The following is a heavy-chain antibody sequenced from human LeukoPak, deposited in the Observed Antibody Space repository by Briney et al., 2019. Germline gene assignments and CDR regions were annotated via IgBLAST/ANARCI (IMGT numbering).Heavy chain of an antibody. Sequence: NTSETLFLTCTVSGGPISSYYWSWIRQPPGKGLEWIGYIYYSGSTNYNPSLKSRVTISVDTSKNQFSLKLSSVTAADTAVYYCARSNVDTAMDYYYYYMDVWGKGTTVTVSS. V-gene: IGHV4-59*01. J-gene: IGHJ6*03. D-gene: IGHD5-18*01. CDR1: GGPISSYY. CDR2: IYYSGST. CDR3: ARSNVDTAMDYYYYYMDV.